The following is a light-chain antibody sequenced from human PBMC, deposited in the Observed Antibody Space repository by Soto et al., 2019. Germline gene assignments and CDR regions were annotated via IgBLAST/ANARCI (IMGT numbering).Light chain of an antibody. J-gene: IGLJ3*02. CDR2: GVS. CDR3: TSYTGSTTWV. V-gene: IGLV2-14*01. CDR1: SSDVGGYNY. Sequence: QSALTQPASVSGSPGQSITISCTGTSSDVGGYNYVSWYQQHPGKAPKLMIYGVSNRPSGVSNRFSGSKSGNTASLTVSALQAEDEDDYYCTSYTGSTTWVFGGGTKLTVL.